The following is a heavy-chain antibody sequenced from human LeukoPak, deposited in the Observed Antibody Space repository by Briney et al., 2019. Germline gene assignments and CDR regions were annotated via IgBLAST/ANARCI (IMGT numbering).Heavy chain of an antibody. D-gene: IGHD2-21*02. CDR3: AKTCGGDCSDAFDI. V-gene: IGHV3-30*04. CDR2: ISYDGTNK. CDR1: GFTLSSYA. Sequence: GGPLRLSCAASGFTLSSYAMHWVRQAPGKGLEWVAVISYDGTNKYYADSVKGRFTISRDNSRNTLYLQMNSLRAEDTAVYYCAKTCGGDCSDAFDIWGQGTMVTVSS. J-gene: IGHJ3*02.